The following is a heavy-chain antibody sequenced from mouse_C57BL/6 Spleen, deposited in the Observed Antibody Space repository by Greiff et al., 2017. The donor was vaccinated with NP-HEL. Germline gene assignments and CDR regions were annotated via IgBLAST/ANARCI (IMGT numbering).Heavy chain of an antibody. CDR3: ARPYYGSSYGAMDY. CDR2: IYPSDSET. V-gene: IGHV1-61*01. J-gene: IGHJ4*01. Sequence: QVQLQQPGAELVRPGSSVKLSCKASGYTFTSYWMDWVKQRPGQGLEWIGNIYPSDSETHYNQKFKDKATLTVDKSSSTAYMQLSSLTSEDSAVYYCARPYYGSSYGAMDYWGQGTSVTVSS. D-gene: IGHD1-1*01. CDR1: GYTFTSYW.